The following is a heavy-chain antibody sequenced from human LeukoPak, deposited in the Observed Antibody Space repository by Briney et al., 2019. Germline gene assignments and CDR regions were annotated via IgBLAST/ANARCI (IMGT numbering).Heavy chain of an antibody. CDR3: ARGGVSTYYYDSSGYYLPRGYFDY. V-gene: IGHV3-30*19. Sequence: PGGSLRLSCAASGFTFSSYGMHRVRQAPGKGLEWVAVIWYDGSNKYYADSVKGRFTISRDNSKNTLYLQMNSLRAEDTAVYYCARGGVSTYYYDSSGYYLPRGYFDYWGQGTLVTVSS. J-gene: IGHJ4*02. CDR1: GFTFSSYG. CDR2: IWYDGSNK. D-gene: IGHD3-22*01.